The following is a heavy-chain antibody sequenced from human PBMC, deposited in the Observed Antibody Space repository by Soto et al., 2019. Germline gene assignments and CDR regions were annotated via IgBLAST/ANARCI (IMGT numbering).Heavy chain of an antibody. CDR1: GFTFSTYA. CDR3: AKDRGEWEPLHLGFDS. Sequence: EVQLLESGGGLVLPGGSLRLSCAASGFTFSTYAMHWVRQAPGKGLELVSGISGSGGSTYYAASAKGRLTLSRDNSKNTLYLQMNRLRAEDTAVYYCAKDRGEWEPLHLGFDSWGQGTLVTVSS. J-gene: IGHJ4*02. CDR2: ISGSGGST. D-gene: IGHD1-26*01. V-gene: IGHV3-23*01.